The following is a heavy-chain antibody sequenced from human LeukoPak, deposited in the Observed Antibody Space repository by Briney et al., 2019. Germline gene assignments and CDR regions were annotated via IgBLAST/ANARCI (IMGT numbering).Heavy chain of an antibody. J-gene: IGHJ6*03. CDR3: AREVITTFGVAHPDYYMDV. Sequence: GGSLGLSCAASGFTFSSYWMSWVRQAPGKGLEWVANIKQDGSEKYYVDSVKGRFTISRDNAKNSLYLQMNSLRAEDTAVYYCAREVITTFGVAHPDYYMDVWGKGTTVTVSS. D-gene: IGHD3-3*01. V-gene: IGHV3-7*01. CDR1: GFTFSSYW. CDR2: IKQDGSEK.